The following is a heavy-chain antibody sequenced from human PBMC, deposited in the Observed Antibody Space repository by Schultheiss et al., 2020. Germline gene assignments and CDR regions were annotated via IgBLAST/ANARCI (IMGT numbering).Heavy chain of an antibody. CDR1: GFTFSSYA. CDR3: AKDQVWNYGGSTGNYGMDV. J-gene: IGHJ6*02. CDR2: IRGSGGST. Sequence: GGSLRLSCAASGFTFSSYAMSWVRQAPGKGLEWVSAIRGSGGSTYYADSVKGRFTISRDNSKNTLYLQMNSLRAEDTAVYYCAKDQVWNYGGSTGNYGMDVWGQGTTVTVSS. D-gene: IGHD1-7*01. V-gene: IGHV3-23*01.